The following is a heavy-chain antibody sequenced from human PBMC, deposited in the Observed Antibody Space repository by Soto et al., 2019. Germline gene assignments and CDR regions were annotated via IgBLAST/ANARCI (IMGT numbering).Heavy chain of an antibody. CDR1: GYTFTSYG. V-gene: IGHV1-18*01. CDR3: ERDQPQYYYDSSGYFDY. J-gene: IGHJ4*02. Sequence: QVQLVQSGAEVKKPGASVKVSCKASGYTFTSYGISWVRQAPGQGLEWTGGISAYNGNTNYAQKLQGRVTMTTDTSTSTAYMELRSLRSDDTAVYSCERDQPQYYYDSSGYFDYWGQGTLVTVSS. CDR2: ISAYNGNT. D-gene: IGHD3-22*01.